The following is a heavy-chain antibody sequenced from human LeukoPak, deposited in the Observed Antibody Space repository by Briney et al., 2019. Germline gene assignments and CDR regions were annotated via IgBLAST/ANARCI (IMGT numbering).Heavy chain of an antibody. Sequence: ASVKVSCKASGYTLTSYDINWVRQATGQGLEWMGWMNPNSGNTGYAQKFQGRVTITRNTSISTAYMELSSLRSEDTAVNYCARGPHRTPRWFDPWGQGTLVTVSS. CDR2: MNPNSGNT. V-gene: IGHV1-8*01. CDR1: GYTLTSYD. CDR3: ARGPHRTPRWFDP. J-gene: IGHJ5*02.